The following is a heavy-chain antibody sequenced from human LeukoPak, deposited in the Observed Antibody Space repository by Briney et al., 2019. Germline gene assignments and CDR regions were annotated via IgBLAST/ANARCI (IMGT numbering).Heavy chain of an antibody. J-gene: IGHJ6*03. Sequence: SQTLSLTCAISGDSVSSNSAAWNWIRQSPSRGLEWLGRTYYRSKWYNDYAVSVKSRITINPDTSKNQFSLQLNSVTPEDTAVYYCARSSNWTSYYYYYYMDVWGKGTTVTVSS. CDR3: ARSSNWTSYYYYYYMDV. CDR1: GDSVSSNSAA. V-gene: IGHV6-1*01. D-gene: IGHD1-20*01. CDR2: TYYRSKWYN.